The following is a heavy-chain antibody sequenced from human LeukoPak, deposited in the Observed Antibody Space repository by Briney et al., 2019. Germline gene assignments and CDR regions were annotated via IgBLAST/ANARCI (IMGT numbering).Heavy chain of an antibody. D-gene: IGHD3-22*01. V-gene: IGHV3-74*01. Sequence: PGGSLRLSCAASGFTFSSYWMHWVRQAPGKGLVWVSRINSNGSSTSYADSVKGRFTISRDNAKNTLYLQMNSLRAEDTAVYYCAREGSSGYYGPGGCYMDVWGKGTTVTDSS. CDR1: GFTFSSYW. CDR3: AREGSSGYYGPGGCYMDV. CDR2: INSNGSST. J-gene: IGHJ6*03.